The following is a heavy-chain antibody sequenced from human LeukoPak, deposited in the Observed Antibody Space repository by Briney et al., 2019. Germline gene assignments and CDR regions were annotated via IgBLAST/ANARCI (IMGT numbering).Heavy chain of an antibody. CDR3: AKDVGKWESLHFFDY. D-gene: IGHD1-26*01. Sequence: TGGSLRLSCLTSGFTFSTNAMSWVRQAPGKGLEWISGISGSGASTYYADSVTGQFTISRDNSRNTLYLQMNSLRGDDTAVYYCAKDVGKWESLHFFDYWGQGTLVTASS. CDR1: GFTFSTNA. J-gene: IGHJ4*02. CDR2: ISGSGAST. V-gene: IGHV3-23*01.